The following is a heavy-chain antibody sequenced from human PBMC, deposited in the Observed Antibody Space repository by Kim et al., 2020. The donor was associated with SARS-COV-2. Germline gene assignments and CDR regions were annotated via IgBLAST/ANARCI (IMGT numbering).Heavy chain of an antibody. Sequence: GGSLRLSCAASGFTFSDYYMSWIRQAPGKGLEWVSYISSSSSYTNYADSVKGRFTISRDNAKNSLYLQMNSLRAEDTAVYYCARDRRYCSSTSCYSAYYYYGMDVWGQGTTVTVSS. J-gene: IGHJ6*02. CDR1: GFTFSDYY. V-gene: IGHV3-11*06. D-gene: IGHD2-2*02. CDR3: ARDRRYCSSTSCYSAYYYYGMDV. CDR2: ISSSSSYT.